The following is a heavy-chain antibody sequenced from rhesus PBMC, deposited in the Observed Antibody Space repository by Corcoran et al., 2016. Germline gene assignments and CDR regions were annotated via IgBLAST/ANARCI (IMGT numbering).Heavy chain of an antibody. CDR1: GASISSNY. CDR3: ARGYSSVDY. Sequence: QVQLQESGPGLVKPSETLPLTCAVSGASISSNYWSWIRQAPGKGLEWIGRIYGSGGSTNYNPSLKSRVTSSIDTSKNQFSLKLSSVTAADTAVYYCARGYSSVDYWGQGVLVTVSS. CDR2: IYGSGGST. V-gene: IGHV4S2*01. J-gene: IGHJ4*01. D-gene: IGHD5-24*01.